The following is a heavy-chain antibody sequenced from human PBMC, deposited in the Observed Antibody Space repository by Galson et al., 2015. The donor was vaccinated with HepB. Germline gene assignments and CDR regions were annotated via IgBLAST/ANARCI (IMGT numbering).Heavy chain of an antibody. CDR1: GFAFDAHA. CDR3: AKGYGFFDS. Sequence: SLRLSCAASGFAFDAHAMSWVRRAPGRGLEWTSGLSGNGDSTFYADSVKGRFTVSRDNSNNMLYLQMKSLRVEDAGLYFCAKGYGFFDSWGQGILFTVSS. D-gene: IGHD5-18*01. CDR2: LSGNGDST. V-gene: IGHV3-23*01. J-gene: IGHJ5*01.